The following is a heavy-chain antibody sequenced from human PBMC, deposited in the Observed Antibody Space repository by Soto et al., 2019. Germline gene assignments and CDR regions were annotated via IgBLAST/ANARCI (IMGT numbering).Heavy chain of an antibody. CDR1: GGSISSGPYS. Sequence: PSETLSLTCSVSGGSISSGPYSWGWIRQPPGKGLEWIGYIYHSGSTYYNPSLKSRVTISVDRSKNQFSLKLSSVTAADTAVYYCARANTIFEWFDPWGQGTLVTVSS. J-gene: IGHJ5*02. CDR3: ARANTIFEWFDP. V-gene: IGHV4-30-2*01. D-gene: IGHD3-3*01. CDR2: IYHSGST.